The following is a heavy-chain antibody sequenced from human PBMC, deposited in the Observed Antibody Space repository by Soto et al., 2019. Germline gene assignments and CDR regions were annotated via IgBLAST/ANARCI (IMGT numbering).Heavy chain of an antibody. J-gene: IGHJ4*02. V-gene: IGHV3-23*01. CDR2: ISVSGGST. D-gene: IGHD3-22*01. Sequence: HPGGSLRLSCAASGFTFSSYAMIWVRQAPGKGLEWVSAISVSGGSTYYADSVKGRFTIPRDNSKNTLYLQMNSLRAEDTAVYYCATRGPPPYDSSGYYIYWGQGTLVTVSS. CDR1: GFTFSSYA. CDR3: ATRGPPPYDSSGYYIY.